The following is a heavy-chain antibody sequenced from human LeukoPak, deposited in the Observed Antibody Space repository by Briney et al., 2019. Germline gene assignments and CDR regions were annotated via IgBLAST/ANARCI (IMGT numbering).Heavy chain of an antibody. V-gene: IGHV4-39*07. Sequence: SETLSLTCTVSGGSISSSSYYWGWLRQPPGKGLEWIGSIYYSGSTYYNPSLKSRVTISVDTSKNQFSLKLSSVTAADTAVYYCASHIVATTQEFGYWGQGTLVTVSS. D-gene: IGHD5-12*01. CDR3: ASHIVATTQEFGY. CDR1: GGSISSSSYY. CDR2: IYYSGST. J-gene: IGHJ4*02.